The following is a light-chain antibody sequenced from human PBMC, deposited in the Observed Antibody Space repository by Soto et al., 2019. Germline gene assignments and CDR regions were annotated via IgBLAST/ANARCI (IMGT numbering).Light chain of an antibody. V-gene: IGLV2-23*01. CDR3: CSYAGSSTFYV. J-gene: IGLJ1*01. CDR2: EDS. Sequence: QSVLTQPASVSGSPGQSITISCTGTSSDVGSYNLVSWYQQHPGKAPKLMIYEDSKRPSGVSIRFSGSKSGNTASLTIFGLQAEDEPDYYCCSYAGSSTFYVFGTGTKVTVL. CDR1: SSDVGSYNL.